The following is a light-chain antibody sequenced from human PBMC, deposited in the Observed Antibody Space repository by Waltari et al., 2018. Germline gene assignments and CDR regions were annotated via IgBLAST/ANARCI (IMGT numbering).Light chain of an antibody. Sequence: QSVLTQPPSVSGAPGQRITIPCTGTSSNIGAGYDVHWYLQLPGTAPKPLILGNNNRPSGVPDRFSASKSDTSASLAITGLQAEDEADYYCQSYDSSLSGVIFGGGTKLTVL. CDR3: QSYDSSLSGVI. CDR1: SSNIGAGYD. V-gene: IGLV1-40*01. J-gene: IGLJ2*01. CDR2: GNN.